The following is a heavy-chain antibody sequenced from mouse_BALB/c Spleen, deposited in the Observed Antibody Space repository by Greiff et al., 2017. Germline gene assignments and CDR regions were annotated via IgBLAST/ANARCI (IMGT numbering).Heavy chain of an antibody. CDR2: ISTYYGDA. J-gene: IGHJ4*01. Sequence: VQLQQSGAELVRPGVSVKISCKGSGYTFTDYAMHWVKQSHAKSLEWIGVISTYYGDASYNQKFKGKATMTVDKSSSTAYMELARLTSEDSAIYYCAAYYDYEDYAMDYWGQGTSVTVSS. D-gene: IGHD2-4*01. CDR3: AAYYDYEDYAMDY. V-gene: IGHV1S137*01. CDR1: GYTFTDYA.